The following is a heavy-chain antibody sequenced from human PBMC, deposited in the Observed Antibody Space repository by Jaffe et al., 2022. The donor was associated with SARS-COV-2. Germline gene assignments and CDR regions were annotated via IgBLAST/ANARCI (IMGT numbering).Heavy chain of an antibody. CDR1: GYSFNYYA. V-gene: IGHV1-3*01. CDR3: ARGFEHAGGFDF. CDR2: INAGNANT. D-gene: IGHD3-9*01. J-gene: IGHJ5*01. Sequence: QVQLVQSGAEVKEPGASVKVSCEASGYSFNYYAIHWVRQAPGQRLEWMGWINAGNANTKYSENFQGRVTFIRVSASTAYMELSSLRSEDTAVYYCARGFEHAGGFDFWGQGALVTVSS.